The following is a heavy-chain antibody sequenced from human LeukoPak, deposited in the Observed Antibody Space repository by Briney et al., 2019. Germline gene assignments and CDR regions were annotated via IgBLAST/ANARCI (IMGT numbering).Heavy chain of an antibody. CDR2: IGHSGLAT. D-gene: IGHD1-26*01. CDR3: AKDRSSNGIYTWFDP. Sequence: GGSLRLSCTASGFTFSDYTMNWVRQAPGKGLEWVSAIGHSGLATHYADSVEGRFTISRDNSKNTVYLQMDTLRADDTAVYYCAKDRSSNGIYTWFDPWGQGTLVTVSS. J-gene: IGHJ5*02. V-gene: IGHV3-23*01. CDR1: GFTFSDYT.